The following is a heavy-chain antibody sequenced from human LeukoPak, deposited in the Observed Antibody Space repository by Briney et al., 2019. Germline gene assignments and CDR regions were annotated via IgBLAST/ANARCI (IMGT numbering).Heavy chain of an antibody. Sequence: GSSVKVSCKTSGGTFNNSAIVGVRQAPGKGLEWLGGIMPLFGTAGYAQKFQGRVTITKDESTRTVYLELTSLTSDDTAVYYCARDVHGDYGSGWFDPWGQGTLVSVSS. V-gene: IGHV1-69*05. CDR2: IMPLFGTA. CDR1: GGTFNNSA. CDR3: ARDVHGDYGSGWFDP. D-gene: IGHD4-17*01. J-gene: IGHJ5*02.